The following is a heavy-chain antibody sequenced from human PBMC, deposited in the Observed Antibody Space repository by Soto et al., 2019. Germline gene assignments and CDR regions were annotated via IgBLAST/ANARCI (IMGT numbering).Heavy chain of an antibody. CDR3: ARHYMVRGDHYYYYMDV. V-gene: IGHV4-39*01. CDR1: GGSISSGGYY. Sequence: SETLSLTCTVSGGSISSGGYYWGWIRQPPGKGMEWIGSIYYSGSTYYNPSLKSRVTISVDTSKNQFSLKLSSVTAADTAVYYCARHYMVRGDHYYYYMDVWGKGTTVTVSS. J-gene: IGHJ6*03. D-gene: IGHD3-10*01. CDR2: IYYSGST.